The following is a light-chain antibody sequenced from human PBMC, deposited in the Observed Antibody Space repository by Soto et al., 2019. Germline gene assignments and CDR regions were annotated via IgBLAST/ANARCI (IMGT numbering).Light chain of an antibody. V-gene: IGKV1-5*01. Sequence: DIQMTQSTSTLAASVGDTVTMTCRSSSKWLAWYQKKPGKSPKLLIYDVSNLERGVPPRFSGSTSGAESTLTITGLHTDDLGTYYCQHTTDFTFGKGTKVEIK. CDR2: DVS. J-gene: IGKJ2*01. CDR1: SSSKW. CDR3: QHTTDFT.